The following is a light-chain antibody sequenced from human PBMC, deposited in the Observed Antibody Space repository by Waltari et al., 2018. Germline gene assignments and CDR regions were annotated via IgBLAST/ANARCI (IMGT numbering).Light chain of an antibody. Sequence: EIVMTQSPATLPVSPVERATLPCRASQSVSSNLSWYQQNPGQAPRLLIHGASTRATGIPARFSGSGSGTEFTLTISSLQSEDFAVYYCQQYNNWPPGAFGQGTKVEIK. CDR3: QQYNNWPPGA. J-gene: IGKJ1*01. CDR2: GAS. CDR1: QSVSSN. V-gene: IGKV3-15*01.